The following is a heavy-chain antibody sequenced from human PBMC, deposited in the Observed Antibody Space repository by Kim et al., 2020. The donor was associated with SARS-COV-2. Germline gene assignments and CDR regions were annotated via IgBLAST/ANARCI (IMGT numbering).Heavy chain of an antibody. CDR1: GFPFTDYT. CDR3: ARERQGAFDI. V-gene: IGHV3-21*06. Sequence: GGSLRLSCAASGFPFTDYTLNWVRQPPAKGLEWVSSISRTGHYKYYVDSVEGRFTISRDGAQRSVYLQMNSLRAEDTAIYYCARERQGAFDIWGQGTVVTVSA. CDR2: ISRTGHYK. J-gene: IGHJ3*02.